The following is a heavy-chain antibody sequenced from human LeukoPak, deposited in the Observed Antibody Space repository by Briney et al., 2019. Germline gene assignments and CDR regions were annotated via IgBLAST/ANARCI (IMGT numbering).Heavy chain of an antibody. Sequence: PGGSLRLSCAASGFTFSSYAMSWVRQAPGKGLEWVSYISSSGSTIYYADSVKGRFTISRDNAKNSLYLQMNSLRAEGTAVYYCARVRVVPASLRSYYFDYWGQGTLVTVSS. CDR1: GFTFSSYA. CDR3: ARVRVVPASLRSYYFDY. V-gene: IGHV3-48*04. CDR2: ISSSGSTI. D-gene: IGHD2-2*01. J-gene: IGHJ4*02.